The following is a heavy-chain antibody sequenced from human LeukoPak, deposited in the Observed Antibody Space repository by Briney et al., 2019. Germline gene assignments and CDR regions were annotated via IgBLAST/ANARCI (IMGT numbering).Heavy chain of an antibody. CDR2: ICPGDSDT. V-gene: IGHV5-51*01. D-gene: IGHD3-3*01. CDR1: GYTFTSYW. J-gene: IGHJ4*02. CDR3: ARQGITIFGVVNPIDY. Sequence: GESLKISCKGSGYTFTSYWIGWVRQMPGKGLEWMGIICPGDSDTRYSPSFQGQVTISADKSISTAYLQWSSLKASDTAMYYCARQGITIFGVVNPIDYWGQGTLVTVSS.